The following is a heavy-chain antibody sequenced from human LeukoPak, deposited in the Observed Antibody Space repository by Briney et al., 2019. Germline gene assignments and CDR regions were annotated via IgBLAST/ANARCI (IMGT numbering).Heavy chain of an antibody. CDR1: GGSITDYF. CDR2: INHSGSS. D-gene: IGHD3-10*01. Sequence: SETLSLTCALSGGSITDYFYNWVRQPPGKGLGWIGEINHSGSSTYNPSLKSRVIISVDTSKNQFSLKLTSVTAADTAVYYCARVGDLFGAHRVRGLPPDYYYMDVWGKGTMVTVSS. CDR3: ARVGDLFGAHRVRGLPPDYYYMDV. V-gene: IGHV4-34*01. J-gene: IGHJ6*03.